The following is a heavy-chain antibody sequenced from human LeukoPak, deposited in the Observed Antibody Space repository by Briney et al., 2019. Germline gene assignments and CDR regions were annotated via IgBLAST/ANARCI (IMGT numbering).Heavy chain of an antibody. CDR1: GGSISSSSYY. V-gene: IGHV4-39*07. D-gene: IGHD2-2*03. CDR2: IYYSGST. CDR3: ARLGYCSSTSCHWGWWRFDY. Sequence: SETLPLTCTVSGGSISSSSYYWGWIRQPPGKGLEWIGSIYYSGSTYYNPSLKSRVTISVDTSKNQFSLKLSSVTAADTAVYYCARLGYCSSTSCHWGWWRFDYWGQGTLVTVSS. J-gene: IGHJ4*02.